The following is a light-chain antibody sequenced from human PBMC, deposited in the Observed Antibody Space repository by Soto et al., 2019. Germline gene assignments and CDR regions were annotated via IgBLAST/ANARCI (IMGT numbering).Light chain of an antibody. V-gene: IGKV1-5*01. CDR1: QNIRGW. CDR2: HAS. CDR3: QQYNSYSWT. Sequence: DIRMTQSPSTLSTSVGDRVTITCRASQNIRGWLAWYQQKPGKAPKLLIYHASNLRGGVPSRFSGGGSGTEFTLTISSLQPDDIATYSCQQYNSYSWTFGQGTKVEIK. J-gene: IGKJ1*01.